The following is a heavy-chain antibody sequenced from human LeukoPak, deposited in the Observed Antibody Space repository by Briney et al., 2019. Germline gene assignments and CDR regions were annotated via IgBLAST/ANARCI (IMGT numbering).Heavy chain of an antibody. CDR1: GGSISSGDYY. V-gene: IGHV4-30-4*08. D-gene: IGHD2-2*01. Sequence: SQTLSLTCTVSGGSISSGDYYWSWIRQPPGKGLEWTGYIYYSGSTYYNPSLKSRVTISVDTSKNQFSLKLSSVTAADTAVYYCARVVVPAPIPAFDIWRQGTMVTVSS. J-gene: IGHJ3*02. CDR2: IYYSGST. CDR3: ARVVVPAPIPAFDI.